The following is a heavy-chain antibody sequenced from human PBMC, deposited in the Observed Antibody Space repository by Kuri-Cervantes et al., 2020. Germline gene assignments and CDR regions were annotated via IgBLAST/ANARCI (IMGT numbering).Heavy chain of an antibody. D-gene: IGHD3-3*01. Sequence: GESLKISCAASGFTFSSYWMNWVRQAPGKGLEWVAVIWYDGSNKYYADSVKGRFAISRDNSKNTLYLQMNSLRAEDTAVYYCARGTFEGYDFWSGYYPFDYWGQGTLVTVSS. CDR2: IWYDGSNK. V-gene: IGHV3-33*08. J-gene: IGHJ4*02. CDR1: GFTFSSYW. CDR3: ARGTFEGYDFWSGYYPFDY.